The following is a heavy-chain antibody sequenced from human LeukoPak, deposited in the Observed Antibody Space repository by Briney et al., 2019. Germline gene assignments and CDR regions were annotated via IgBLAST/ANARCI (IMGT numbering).Heavy chain of an antibody. J-gene: IGHJ5*02. D-gene: IGHD3-10*01. V-gene: IGHV4-59*01. CDR2: IYYSGST. CDR3: ASQGIRGGGGFDP. CDR1: GGSISSYY. Sequence: SETLSLTCTVSGGSISSYYWSWIRQPPGKGLEWIGHIYYSGSTNYNPSLKSRVTISVDTSKNQFSLKLSSVTAADTAVYYCASQGIRGGGGFDPWGQGTLVTVSS.